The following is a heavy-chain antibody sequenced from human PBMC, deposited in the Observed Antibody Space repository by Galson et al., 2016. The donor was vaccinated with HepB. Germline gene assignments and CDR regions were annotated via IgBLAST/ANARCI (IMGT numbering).Heavy chain of an antibody. CDR3: ARDAMGRGSGSYSAFDY. CDR2: ISGSGGST. D-gene: IGHD1-26*01. Sequence: SLRLSCAASGFTFSSNAMSWVRQAPGKGLEWVSAISGSGGSTYYADSVKGRFTISRDNSKNTLYLQMNSLRAEDTAVYYCARDAMGRGSGSYSAFDYWGQGTLVAVSS. V-gene: IGHV3-23*01. CDR1: GFTFSSNA. J-gene: IGHJ4*02.